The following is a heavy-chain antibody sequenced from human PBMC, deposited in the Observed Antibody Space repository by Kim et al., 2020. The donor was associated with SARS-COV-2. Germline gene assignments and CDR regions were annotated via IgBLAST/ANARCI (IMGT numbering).Heavy chain of an antibody. V-gene: IGHV4-59*01. Sequence: SETLSLTCTVSGGSISSYYWSWIRQPPGKGLEWIGYIYYSGSTNYNPSLKSRVTISVDTSKNQFSLKLSSVTAADTAVYYCARATAIAAAGTNYYYGMDVWGQGTTVTVSS. CDR3: ARATAIAAAGTNYYYGMDV. J-gene: IGHJ6*02. CDR2: IYYSGST. D-gene: IGHD6-13*01. CDR1: GGSISSYY.